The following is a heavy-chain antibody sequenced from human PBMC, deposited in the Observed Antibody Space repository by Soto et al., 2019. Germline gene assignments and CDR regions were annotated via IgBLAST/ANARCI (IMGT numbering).Heavy chain of an antibody. D-gene: IGHD3-22*01. V-gene: IGHV1-69*01. CDR2: IIGMFGTA. Sequence: QVQLVQSGAEVKKPGSSVKVSCKASGGTFSSSAINWARQAPGQGLEWMGGIIGMFGTANYAQRFQGRVTITADEFTSTAYMELRSLSSDDTAVYYCARARTYYDSLPKDWGPGTLVTVSS. J-gene: IGHJ4*02. CDR3: ARARTYYDSLPKD. CDR1: GGTFSSSA.